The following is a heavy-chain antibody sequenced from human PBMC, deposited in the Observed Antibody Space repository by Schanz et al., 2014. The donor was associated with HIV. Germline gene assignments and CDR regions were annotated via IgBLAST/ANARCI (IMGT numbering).Heavy chain of an antibody. CDR2: FYARGNT. J-gene: IGHJ4*02. D-gene: IGHD6-13*01. CDR3: SCGSSWSSEFES. Sequence: QVQLQESGPGLVKPSETLSLTCTVSGDSINSYYWSWIRQPAGKGLEWIGRFYARGNTNYNPSLKSRVTMSLDTSEKQSSLKLSSLTAADTALYYCSCGSSWSSEFESWGQGTLVTVSS. V-gene: IGHV4-4*07. CDR1: GDSINSYY.